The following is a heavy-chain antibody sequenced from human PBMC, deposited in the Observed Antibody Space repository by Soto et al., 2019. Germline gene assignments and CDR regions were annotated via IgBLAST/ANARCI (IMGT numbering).Heavy chain of an antibody. D-gene: IGHD3-22*01. CDR3: ASGGLLLKLDY. J-gene: IGHJ4*02. CDR2: IYYSGST. CDR1: GGSISSYY. V-gene: IGHV4-59*08. Sequence: LETLSLTCTVSGGSISSYYWSWIRQPPGKGLEWIGYIYYSGSTNYNPSLKSRVTISVDTSKNQFSLKLSSVTAADTAVYYCASGGLLLKLDYWGQGTLVTVSS.